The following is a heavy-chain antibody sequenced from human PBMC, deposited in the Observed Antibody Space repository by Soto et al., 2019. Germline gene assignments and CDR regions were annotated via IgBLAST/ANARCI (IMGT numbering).Heavy chain of an antibody. CDR1: GYTFTNYG. J-gene: IGHJ4*02. CDR2: INVYNGKT. CDR3: ARGPDPTYFDY. V-gene: IGHV1-18*01. Sequence: QVQLVQSGGEVAKPGASVKVSCKAGYTFTNYGINWVRQAPGLRLAWMGWINVYNGKTNYAQKFQPRATITTDTATHSVYMELRSLRSDDTAVYYCARGPDPTYFDYWGQGTLVIVSS.